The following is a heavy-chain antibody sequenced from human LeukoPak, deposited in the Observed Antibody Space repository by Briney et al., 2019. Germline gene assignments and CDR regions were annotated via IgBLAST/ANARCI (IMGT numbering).Heavy chain of an antibody. Sequence: SETLSLTCAVYGGSFSGYYWSWIRQPPGKGLEWIGEINHSGSTNYNPSLKSRVTISVDTSKNQFSLKLSSVTAADTAVYYCARVLTTDDHLRPYYYYGMDVWGQGTTVTVSS. CDR1: GGSFSGYY. CDR3: ARVLTTDDHLRPYYYYGMDV. J-gene: IGHJ6*02. CDR2: INHSGST. D-gene: IGHD4-11*01. V-gene: IGHV4-34*01.